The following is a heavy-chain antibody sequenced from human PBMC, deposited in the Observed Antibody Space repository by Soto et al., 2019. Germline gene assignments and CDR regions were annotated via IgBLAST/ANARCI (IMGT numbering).Heavy chain of an antibody. V-gene: IGHV3-64*01. J-gene: IGHJ5*02. CDR1: GFTFSSYA. Sequence: GGSLRLSCAASGFTFSSYAMHWVRQAPGKGLEYVSAISSNGGSTYYANSVKGRFTISRDNSKNTLYLQMGSLRAEDMAVYYCARDLYYGSGTTPDFDPWGQGTLVTVSS. CDR3: ARDLYYGSGTTPDFDP. D-gene: IGHD3-10*01. CDR2: ISSNGGST.